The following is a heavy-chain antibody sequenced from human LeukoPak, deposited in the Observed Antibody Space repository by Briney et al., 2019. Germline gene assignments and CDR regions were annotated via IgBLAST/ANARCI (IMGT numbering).Heavy chain of an antibody. V-gene: IGHV3-23*01. J-gene: IGHJ4*02. CDR1: GFTFIDYG. CDR2: ISGNGDRT. D-gene: IGHD4-23*01. Sequence: PGGSLRLSCAASGFTFIDYGIYWVRQAPGKGLEWVSGISGNGDRTSYADSVKGRFAVSRDNSKNTAYLQMNSLRAEDTAVYYCARGANSAIGYWGQGTLVTVSS. CDR3: ARGANSAIGY.